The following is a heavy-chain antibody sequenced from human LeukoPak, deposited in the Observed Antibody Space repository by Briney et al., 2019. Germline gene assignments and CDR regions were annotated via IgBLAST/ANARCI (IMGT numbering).Heavy chain of an antibody. J-gene: IGHJ4*02. CDR2: MNPNSGNT. CDR1: GYTFTSYD. D-gene: IGHD3-3*01. Sequence: GASVTVSCKASGYTFTSYDINWVRQATGQGLEWMGWMNPNSGNTGYAQKFQGRVTITRNTSISTAYMELSSLRSEDTAVYYCARAYYDFWSGVDYWGQGTLVTVSS. V-gene: IGHV1-8*03. CDR3: ARAYYDFWSGVDY.